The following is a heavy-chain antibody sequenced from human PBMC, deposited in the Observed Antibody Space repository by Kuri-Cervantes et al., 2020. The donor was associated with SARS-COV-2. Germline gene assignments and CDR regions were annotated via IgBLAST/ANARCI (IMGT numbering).Heavy chain of an antibody. V-gene: IGHV4-4*07. CDR2: IYTSGST. J-gene: IGHJ6*02. CDR1: GGSISSYY. D-gene: IGHD6-13*01. CDR3: ARAGVAAAGQDYYYYYGMDV. Sequence: SETLSLTCTVSGGSISSYYWSWIRQPAGKGLEWIGRIYTSGSTNYNPSLKSRVTISVDTSKNQFSLKLSSVTAADTAVYYCARAGVAAAGQDYYYYYGMDVWGQGTTVTVSS.